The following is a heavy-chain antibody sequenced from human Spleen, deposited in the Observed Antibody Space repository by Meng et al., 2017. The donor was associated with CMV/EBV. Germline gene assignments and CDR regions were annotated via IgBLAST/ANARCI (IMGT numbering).Heavy chain of an antibody. Sequence: ASVKVSCKASGYTFTSYGISWVRQAPGQGLEWMGWINPNSGGTNYAQKFQGRVTMTRDTSISTAYMELSRLRSDDTAVYYCAGPITGTDYGMDVWGQGTTVTVSS. CDR1: GYTFTSYG. V-gene: IGHV1-2*02. D-gene: IGHD1/OR15-1a*01. J-gene: IGHJ6*02. CDR2: INPNSGGT. CDR3: AGPITGTDYGMDV.